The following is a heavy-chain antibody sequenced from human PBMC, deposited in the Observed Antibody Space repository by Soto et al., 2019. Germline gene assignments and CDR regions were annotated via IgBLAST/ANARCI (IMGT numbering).Heavy chain of an antibody. D-gene: IGHD4-17*01. Sequence: EVQLVESGGGLVQPGGSLRLSCAASGFTFSSYDMHWVRQATGKGLEWVSAICTAGDTYYPGSVKGRFTISRENAKNSLYLQMNSLRAEDTAVYYCARGEKGRAYGDYDVRAFDIWGQGTMVTVSS. CDR3: ARGEKGRAYGDYDVRAFDI. V-gene: IGHV3-13*01. J-gene: IGHJ3*02. CDR2: ICTAGDT. CDR1: GFTFSSYD.